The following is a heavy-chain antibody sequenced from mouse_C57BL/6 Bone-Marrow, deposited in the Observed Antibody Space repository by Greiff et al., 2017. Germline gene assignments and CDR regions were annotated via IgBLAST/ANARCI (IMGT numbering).Heavy chain of an antibody. Sequence: EVQLVESGGDLVKPGGSLKLSCAASGFTFSSYGMSWVRQTPDKRLEWVATISSGGSYTYYPDSVKGRFTISRDNAKNTLYLQMSSLKSEDTAMYYCARHLYFDVWGTGTTVTVSS. V-gene: IGHV5-6*01. CDR2: ISSGGSYT. CDR1: GFTFSSYG. CDR3: ARHLYFDV. J-gene: IGHJ1*03.